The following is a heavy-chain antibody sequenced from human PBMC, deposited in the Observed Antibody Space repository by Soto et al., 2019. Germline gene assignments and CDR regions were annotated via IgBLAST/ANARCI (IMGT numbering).Heavy chain of an antibody. V-gene: IGHV4-34*01. CDR2: INHSGST. J-gene: IGHJ5*02. Sequence: QVQLQQWGAGLLKPSETLSLTCAVYGGSFSGYYWSWIRQPPGKGLEWIGEINHSGSTNYNPSLKRRATISVDTSKNQFSLKLTSVPAADRAVYYCARDLVGEAPTPPNWSAPWGQGPLVPVSS. CDR1: GGSFSGYY. CDR3: ARDLVGEAPTPPNWSAP. D-gene: IGHD2-8*02.